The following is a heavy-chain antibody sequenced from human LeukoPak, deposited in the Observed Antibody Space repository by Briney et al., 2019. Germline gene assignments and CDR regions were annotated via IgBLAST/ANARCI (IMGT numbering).Heavy chain of an antibody. Sequence: GSSVKVSCKASGGTFSSYDISWVRQAPGQGLEWMGGIMPMLGTANYEQKFQGRVTITADKSTSTAYMELSSLRSEDTAVYYCASGRTDIIVVPATLRNYYFDYWGQGTLVTVSS. CDR3: ASGRTDIIVVPATLRNYYFDY. CDR2: IMPMLGTA. V-gene: IGHV1-69*06. D-gene: IGHD2-2*01. CDR1: GGTFSSYD. J-gene: IGHJ4*02.